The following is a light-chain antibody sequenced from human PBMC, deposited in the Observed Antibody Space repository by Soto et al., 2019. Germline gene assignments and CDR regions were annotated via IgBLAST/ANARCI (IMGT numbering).Light chain of an antibody. CDR3: QQRGNWPS. V-gene: IGKV3-11*01. J-gene: IGKJ4*01. CDR1: QSINSD. Sequence: EIVITQSPATLSASPGETTRLSYTASQSINSDVAWYQQKVGPTPRLLIYDASSRATGIPARFSGSGSGTDFTLTISSLEPEDFAVYYCQQRGNWPSFGGGTKVDIK. CDR2: DAS.